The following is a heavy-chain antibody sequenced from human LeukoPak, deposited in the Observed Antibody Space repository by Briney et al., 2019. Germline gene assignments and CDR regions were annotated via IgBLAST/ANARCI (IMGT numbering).Heavy chain of an antibody. D-gene: IGHD2-8*02. CDR1: GFTFSSYA. Sequence: GASLRLSCAASGFTFSSYAMSWVPQAPGKGLEWVSAISCSGGSTYYADSVKRRFPIPRNNSTNTLYLHMKSLRAEDTAVYYCAKESTGFFSDYWGQGTLVTVSS. V-gene: IGHV3-23*01. J-gene: IGHJ4*02. CDR3: AKESTGFFSDY. CDR2: ISCSGGST.